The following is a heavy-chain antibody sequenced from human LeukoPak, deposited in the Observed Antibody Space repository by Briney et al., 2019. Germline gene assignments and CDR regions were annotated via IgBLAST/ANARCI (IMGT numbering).Heavy chain of an antibody. Sequence: SETLSLTCTVSGGSISSYYWSWIRQPPGKGLEWIGYIYYSGSTNYNPSLKSRVTISIDTSKNRFSLKLRSVTAADTAVYYCARGDIVVVVAATPGWFDPWGQGTLVTVSS. CDR3: ARGDIVVVVAATPGWFDP. CDR2: IYYSGST. V-gene: IGHV4-59*01. CDR1: GGSISSYY. J-gene: IGHJ5*02. D-gene: IGHD2-15*01.